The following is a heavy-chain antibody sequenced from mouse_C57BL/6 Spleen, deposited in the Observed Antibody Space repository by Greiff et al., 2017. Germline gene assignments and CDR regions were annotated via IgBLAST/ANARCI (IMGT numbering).Heavy chain of an antibody. CDR1: GYAFSSYW. CDR2: FYPGDGDT. J-gene: IGHJ1*03. Sequence: VQLQQSGAELVKPGASVKISCKASGYAFSSYWMNWVKQRPGKGLEWIGQFYPGDGDTNYNGKFKGKATLTADKSSSTAYMQRGSLTSEDSAVYCCARRGYYDSTRYFDVWGTGATVTVS. D-gene: IGHD1-1*01. CDR3: ARRGYYDSTRYFDV. V-gene: IGHV1-80*01.